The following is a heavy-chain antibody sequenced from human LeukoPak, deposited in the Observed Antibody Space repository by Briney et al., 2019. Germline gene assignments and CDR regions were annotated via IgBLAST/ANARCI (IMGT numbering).Heavy chain of an antibody. CDR2: IYPGDSDT. CDR1: GYSFTTYW. Sequence: GESLKISCKGSGYSFTTYWVGWVRQMPGKGLEWMGIIYPGDSDTRYSPSFEGQVTISADRSISTAYLQWSSLQASDTAMYYCARERLGYCSSTSCSHSENWFDPWGQGTLVTVSS. CDR3: ARERLGYCSSTSCSHSENWFDP. J-gene: IGHJ5*02. V-gene: IGHV5-51*01. D-gene: IGHD2-2*01.